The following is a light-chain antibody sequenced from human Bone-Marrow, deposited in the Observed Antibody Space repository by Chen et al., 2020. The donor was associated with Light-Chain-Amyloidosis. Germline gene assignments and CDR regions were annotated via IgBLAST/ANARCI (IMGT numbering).Light chain of an antibody. J-gene: IGLJ2*01. Sequence: QSDLTQPASVSGSPGQSVTISCTGHSIGTFNLVSWYQQSPGNAPKLIIYEGYRRPSEVSDRFSGSTSGSTASLTISGLQTEDEADYHCCSYGGYSTFVFGGGTQLTV. CDR1: SIGTFNL. CDR2: EGY. CDR3: CSYGGYSTFV. V-gene: IGLV2-23*03.